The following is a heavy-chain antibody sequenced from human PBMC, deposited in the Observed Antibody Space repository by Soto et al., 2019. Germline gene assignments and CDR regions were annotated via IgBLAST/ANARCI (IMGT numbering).Heavy chain of an antibody. CDR1: GGTFSSYA. D-gene: IGHD6-6*01. J-gene: IGHJ6*02. CDR3: ARATSSSSSPRNYYYYGMDV. CDR2: IIPIFGTA. Sequence: QVQLVQSGAEVKKPGSSVKVSCKASGGTFSSYAISWVRQAPGQGLEWMGGIIPIFGTANYAQKFQGSVTIAADESTSTAYMELSSLRAEDTAVYYCARATSSSSSPRNYYYYGMDVWGQGTTVTVSS. V-gene: IGHV1-69*01.